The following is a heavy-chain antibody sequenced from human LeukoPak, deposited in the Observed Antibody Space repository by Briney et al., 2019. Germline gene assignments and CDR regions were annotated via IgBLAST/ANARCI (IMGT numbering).Heavy chain of an antibody. CDR1: GFTFSSYA. Sequence: GGSLRLSRAASGFTFSSYAMSWVRQAPGKGLEWVSAISGSGGRTYHADSVKGRVTISRDNSKNTLYLQMKSVRAADTGVYYCAKKKMLVGYLFDYWGQGTLVTVSS. V-gene: IGHV3-23*01. D-gene: IGHD6-25*01. J-gene: IGHJ4*02. CDR3: AKKKMLVGYLFDY. CDR2: ISGSGGRT.